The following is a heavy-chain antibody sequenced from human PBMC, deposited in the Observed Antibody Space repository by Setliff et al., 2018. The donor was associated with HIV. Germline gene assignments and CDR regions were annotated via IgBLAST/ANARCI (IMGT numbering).Heavy chain of an antibody. J-gene: IGHJ5*02. CDR3: TRELAFGRVLAINWFDP. CDR1: GFTFTDAW. D-gene: IGHD3-16*01. Sequence: GSLRLSCAGSGFTFTDAWLSWVRQAPGKGLEWVARIKSKANSYSTDYAASVKGRFTISRDVSKNSLFLQMNSLKTEDTAVYYCTRELAFGRVLAINWFDPWGQGTLVTVSS. V-gene: IGHV3-72*01. CDR2: IKSKANSYST.